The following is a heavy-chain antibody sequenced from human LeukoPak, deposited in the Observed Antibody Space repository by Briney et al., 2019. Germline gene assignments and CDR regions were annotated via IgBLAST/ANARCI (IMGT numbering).Heavy chain of an antibody. CDR3: AELGITMIGGV. CDR1: GFIFSIYG. Sequence: HPGGSLRLSCAASGFIFSIYGMSWVRQAPGKGLEWVSAISGGGGSTYYADFVKGRFTISRDNAKNSLYLQMNSLRAEDTAVYYCAELGITMIGGVWGKGTTVTISS. D-gene: IGHD3-10*02. J-gene: IGHJ6*04. V-gene: IGHV3-23*01. CDR2: ISGGGGST.